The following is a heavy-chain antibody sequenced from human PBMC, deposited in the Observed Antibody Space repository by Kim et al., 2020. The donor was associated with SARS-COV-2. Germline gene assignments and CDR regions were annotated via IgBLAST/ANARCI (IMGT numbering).Heavy chain of an antibody. CDR3: AREPYRRYFDY. CDR1: GDSISSYY. D-gene: IGHD4-4*01. J-gene: IGHJ4*02. Sequence: SETLSLTCTVSGDSISSYYWSWIRQPPGKGLEWIGYIDYSGSTNYNPTLTRRVTISVDTSKNQYSLKLSSVTAADTAVYYCAREPYRRYFDYWGQGTLVTVSS. V-gene: IGHV4-59*13. CDR2: IDYSGST.